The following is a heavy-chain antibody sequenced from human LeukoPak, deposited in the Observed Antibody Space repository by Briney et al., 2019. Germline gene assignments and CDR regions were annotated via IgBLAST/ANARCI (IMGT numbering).Heavy chain of an antibody. J-gene: IGHJ5*02. CDR1: GGSISSYY. CDR3: ARVPVNIWENWFDP. D-gene: IGHD1-26*01. CDR2: IYYSGST. V-gene: IGHV4-59*12. Sequence: SETLSLTCTVSGGSISSYYWSWIRQPPGKGLEWIGYIYYSGSTYYNPSLKSRVTISVDTSKNQFSLKLSSVTAADTSVYYCARVPVNIWENWFDPWGQGTLVTVSS.